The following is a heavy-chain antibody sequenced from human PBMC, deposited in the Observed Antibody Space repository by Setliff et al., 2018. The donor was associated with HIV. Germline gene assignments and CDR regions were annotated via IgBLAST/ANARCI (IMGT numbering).Heavy chain of an antibody. J-gene: IGHJ6*03. D-gene: IGHD3-16*01. CDR2: TYYRSKWSN. Sequence: PSQTLSLTCAISGDSVSSNTAAWNWIRQSPSRGLEWLGRTYYRSKWSNDYAVSVKRRITINPDTSKNQFSLQLNSVTPEDTAVYFCARGGDWDYNYYMDVWDKGTTVTVSS. V-gene: IGHV6-1*01. CDR3: ARGGDWDYNYYMDV. CDR1: GDSVSSNTAA.